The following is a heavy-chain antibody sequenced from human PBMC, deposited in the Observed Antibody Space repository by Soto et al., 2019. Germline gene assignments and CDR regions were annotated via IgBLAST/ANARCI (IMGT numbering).Heavy chain of an antibody. CDR1: GFSLISYQ. Sequence: WGSLRLSCAASGFSLISYQISFFRHSPCKGLEWILYISSSDSTIFYADSVKGRFTVSRDNANNSLYLQMNSLRADDTAVYYCARFDYDSDYYYGMDVWGQGTTVTVSS. D-gene: IGHD4-17*01. CDR3: ARFDYDSDYYYGMDV. V-gene: IGHV3-48*03. J-gene: IGHJ6*02. CDR2: ISSSDSTI.